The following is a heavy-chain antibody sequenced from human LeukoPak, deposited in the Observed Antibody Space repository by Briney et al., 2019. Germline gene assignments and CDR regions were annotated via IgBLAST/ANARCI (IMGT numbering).Heavy chain of an antibody. Sequence: PSETLSLTCTVSGGSISSYYWSWIRQPPGKGLEWIGYIYYSGSTNYNPSLKSRVTISVDTSKNQFSLKLSSVTAADTAVYYCARDFRATARFDAFDIWGQGTMVTVSS. CDR3: ARDFRATARFDAFDI. D-gene: IGHD5-12*01. J-gene: IGHJ3*02. CDR2: IYYSGST. V-gene: IGHV4-59*01. CDR1: GGSISSYY.